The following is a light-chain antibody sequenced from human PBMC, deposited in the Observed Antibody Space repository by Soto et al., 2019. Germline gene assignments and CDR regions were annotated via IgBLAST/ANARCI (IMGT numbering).Light chain of an antibody. CDR2: AAS. V-gene: IGKV1-9*01. J-gene: IGKJ1*01. CDR1: QAISRH. Sequence: IQLTQSPSSLSASVGDRVTITCRASQAISRHLAWYQQKPGKAPKLLIYAASTLQRGVPSRFSGSGSGTDFTRTIGSLQPEELAAYYWQQFLLCPLTFGQKTNVDVK. CDR3: QQFLLCPLT.